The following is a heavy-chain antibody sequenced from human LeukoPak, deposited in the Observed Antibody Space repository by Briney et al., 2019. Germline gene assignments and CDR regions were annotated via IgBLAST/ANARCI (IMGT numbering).Heavy chain of an antibody. D-gene: IGHD3-22*01. J-gene: IGHJ2*01. CDR2: ISDSGGGT. CDR3: AREFVDSSDYYSLWYFDL. CDR1: GFTFSTYA. Sequence: GGSLRLSCAASGFTFSTYAMNWVRQAPWKGLEWVSGISDSGGGTSYADSVRGRFIISRDNSKNTLYLQMNSLRSGDTAVYYCAREFVDSSDYYSLWYFDLWGRGTLVTVSS. V-gene: IGHV3-23*01.